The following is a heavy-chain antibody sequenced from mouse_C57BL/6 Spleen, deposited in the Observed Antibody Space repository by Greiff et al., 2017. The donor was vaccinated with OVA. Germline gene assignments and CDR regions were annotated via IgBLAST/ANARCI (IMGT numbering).Heavy chain of an antibody. V-gene: IGHV14-3*01. D-gene: IGHD1-1*01. J-gene: IGHJ4*01. Sequence: EVQLKESVAELVRPGASVKLSCTASGFNIKNTYMHWVKQRPEQGLEWIGRIDPANGNTKYAPKFQGKATITADTSSNTAYLQLSSLTSEDTAIYYCARGIITTVVARAMDYWGQGTSVTVSS. CDR3: ARGIITTVVARAMDY. CDR2: IDPANGNT. CDR1: GFNIKNTY.